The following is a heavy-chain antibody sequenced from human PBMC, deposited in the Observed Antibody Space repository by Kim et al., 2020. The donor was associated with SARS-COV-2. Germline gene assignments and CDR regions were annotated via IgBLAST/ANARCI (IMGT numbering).Heavy chain of an antibody. Sequence: QKFQGRVTITRDTSASAAYMELISLRSEETAVYYCARSMGATTGYYGMDVWGQGTTVTVSS. V-gene: IGHV1-3*01. CDR3: ARSMGATTGYYGMDV. D-gene: IGHD1-26*01. J-gene: IGHJ6*02.